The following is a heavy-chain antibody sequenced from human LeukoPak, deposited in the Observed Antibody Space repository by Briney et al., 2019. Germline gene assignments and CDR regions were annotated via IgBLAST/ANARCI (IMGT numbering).Heavy chain of an antibody. Sequence: GESLKISCKGFGYSFTSYWFGWVRQMPGKGLGGVGIIYPGDSDTRYSTSFQGQVDISADRSNTTAYLQWSSLKASDTAMYYCAIHGTASVYGDSIDYWGQGTLVTVSS. D-gene: IGHD4-17*01. V-gene: IGHV5-51*01. CDR1: GYSFTSYW. CDR3: AIHGTASVYGDSIDY. CDR2: IYPGDSDT. J-gene: IGHJ4*02.